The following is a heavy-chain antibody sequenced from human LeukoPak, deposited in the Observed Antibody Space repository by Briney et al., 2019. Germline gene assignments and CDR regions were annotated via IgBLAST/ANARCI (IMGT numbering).Heavy chain of an antibody. CDR1: GGSISSYY. D-gene: IGHD3-10*01. Sequence: SETLSLTCTVSGGSISSYYWSWIRQPPGKGLEWIGYIYYSGSTNYNPSLKSRVTISVDTSKNQFSLKLSSVTAADTAVYYCARFGITMVRGVTAFDYWGQGTLVTVSS. V-gene: IGHV4-59*01. CDR3: ARFGITMVRGVTAFDY. J-gene: IGHJ4*02. CDR2: IYYSGST.